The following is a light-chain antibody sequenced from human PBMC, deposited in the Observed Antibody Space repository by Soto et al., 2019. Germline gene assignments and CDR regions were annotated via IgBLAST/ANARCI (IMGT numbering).Light chain of an antibody. CDR1: XXXVGDYNY. CDR3: CSYAGYYTVV. CDR2: DIS. J-gene: IGLJ2*01. Sequence: QSALTQPRSVSGSPGXSXXXXXXXXXXXVGDYNYVSWYQQHPGKAPKLMISDISKRPSGVPDRFSGSKSGNTASLTISGLQAEDEADYYCCSYAGYYTVVFGGGTQLTVL. V-gene: IGLV2-11*01.